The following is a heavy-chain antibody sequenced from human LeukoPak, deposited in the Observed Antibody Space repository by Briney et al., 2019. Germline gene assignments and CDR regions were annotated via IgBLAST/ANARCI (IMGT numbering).Heavy chain of an antibody. V-gene: IGHV1-69*04. J-gene: IGHJ5*02. CDR1: GGTFSSYA. D-gene: IGHD6-6*01. CDR3: ARSRPYSSSSCAWFNP. Sequence: SVKVSCKASGGTFSSYAISWVRQAPGQGLEWMGRIIPIFGIANYAQKFQGRVTITADKSTSTAYMELSSLRSEDTAVYYCARSRPYSSSSCAWFNPWGQGTLVTVSS. CDR2: IIPIFGIA.